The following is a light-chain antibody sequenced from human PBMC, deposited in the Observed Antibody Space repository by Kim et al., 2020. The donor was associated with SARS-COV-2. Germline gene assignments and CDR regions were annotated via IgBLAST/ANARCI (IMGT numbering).Light chain of an antibody. Sequence: NFMLTQPLSVSESPGKTVTISCTRSSGSIDDNYVQWYQQRPGGVPTAVIYEDDQRPSGVSDRFSGSIDNSSNSASLTISGLKTEDEADYYCQSYNMSNVVFVGGTHLTVL. CDR2: EDD. CDR3: QSYNMSNVV. V-gene: IGLV6-57*04. CDR1: SGSIDDNY. J-gene: IGLJ2*01.